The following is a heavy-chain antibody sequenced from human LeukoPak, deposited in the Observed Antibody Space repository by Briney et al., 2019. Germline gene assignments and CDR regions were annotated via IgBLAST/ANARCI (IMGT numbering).Heavy chain of an antibody. CDR1: GGSVSSDSYY. CDR2: VFYSGST. D-gene: IGHD7-27*01. Sequence: SETLSLTCTVSGGSVSSDSYYWGWIRQPPGKGLQWVGSVFYSGSTFYSPSLKSRVTISVDTSKNQFSLKLSSVTAADTAVYYCGRSSFWGTYYFDSWGQGSLVTVSS. CDR3: GRSSFWGTYYFDS. J-gene: IGHJ4*02. V-gene: IGHV4-39*01.